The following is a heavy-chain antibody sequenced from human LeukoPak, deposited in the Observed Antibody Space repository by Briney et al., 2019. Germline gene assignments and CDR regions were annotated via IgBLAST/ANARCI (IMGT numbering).Heavy chain of an antibody. V-gene: IGHV4-59*01. Sequence: SETLSLTCSVSGGSISTYYWSWIRQPPGKGLEWIGCVSYSGTTKYSPSLKSRVTISVDTSKNQFSLKLTSVTAADTAVYYCARGNGDYVEYFQHWGQGTLVTISS. CDR1: GGSISTYY. J-gene: IGHJ1*01. CDR3: ARGNGDYVEYFQH. D-gene: IGHD4-17*01. CDR2: VSYSGTT.